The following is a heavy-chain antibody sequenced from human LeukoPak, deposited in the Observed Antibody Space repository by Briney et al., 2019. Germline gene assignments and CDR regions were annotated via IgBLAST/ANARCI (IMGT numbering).Heavy chain of an antibody. CDR2: ISAYNGNT. D-gene: IGHD3-10*01. V-gene: IGHV1-18*01. CDR3: AMFYGSGSYYNEDAFDI. J-gene: IGHJ3*02. Sequence: ASVKVSCKASGYTFTSYGISWVRQAPGQGLEWMGWISAYNGNTNYAQKLQGRVTTTTDTSTSTAYMELRSLRSDDTAVYYCAMFYGSGSYYNEDAFDIWGQGTMVTVSS. CDR1: GYTFTSYG.